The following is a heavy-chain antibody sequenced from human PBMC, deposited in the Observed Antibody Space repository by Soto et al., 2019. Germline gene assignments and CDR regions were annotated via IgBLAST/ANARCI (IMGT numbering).Heavy chain of an antibody. CDR2: ISYDGSNK. D-gene: IGHD3-9*01. CDR3: ARDLRYFDWLLYRGPYYYYGMDV. V-gene: IGHV3-30-3*01. J-gene: IGHJ6*02. CDR1: SYA. Sequence: SYAMHWVRQAPGKGLEWVAVISYDGSNKYYADSVRGRFTISRDNSKNTLYLQMNSLRAEDTAVYYCARDLRYFDWLLYRGPYYYYGMDVWGQGTTVTVSS.